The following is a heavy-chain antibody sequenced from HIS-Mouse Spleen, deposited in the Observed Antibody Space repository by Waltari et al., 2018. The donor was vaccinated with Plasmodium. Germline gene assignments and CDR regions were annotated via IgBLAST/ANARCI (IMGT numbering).Heavy chain of an antibody. J-gene: IGHJ3*02. CDR1: GFTFSSYG. D-gene: IGHD6-13*01. CDR2: ISYDGSNK. Sequence: QVQLVESGGGVVQPGRSLRLSCAASGFTFSSYGIHWVRPAPGKGLEWVAVISYDGSNKYYADSVKGRFTISRDNSKNTLYLQMNSLRAEDTAVYYCAKGSVGSSWSRVFAFDIWGQGTMVTVSS. V-gene: IGHV3-30*18. CDR3: AKGSVGSSWSRVFAFDI.